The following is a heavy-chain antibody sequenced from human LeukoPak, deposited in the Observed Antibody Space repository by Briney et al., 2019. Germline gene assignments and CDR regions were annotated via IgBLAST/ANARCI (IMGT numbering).Heavy chain of an antibody. CDR2: ISSSSSTI. J-gene: IGHJ4*02. V-gene: IGHV3-48*01. CDR3: ARDGSNYGDYFDY. D-gene: IGHD4-17*01. CDR1: GFIFSIYS. Sequence: GGSLRLSCAASGFIFSIYSMNWARQSPGKGLEWDSYISSSSSTISYADSVKGRFTISRDNAKNSLYLQMNSLRAEDTAVYYCARDGSNYGDYFDYWGQGTLVTVSS.